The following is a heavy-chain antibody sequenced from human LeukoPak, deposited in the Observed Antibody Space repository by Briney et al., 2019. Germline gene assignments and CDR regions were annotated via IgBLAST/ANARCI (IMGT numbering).Heavy chain of an antibody. Sequence: SETLSLTCTVSGGSISSSSYYWGWIRQPPGKGLEWIGSLYYSGSTYYNPSLKSRVTISVDTSKNQFSLKLSSVTAADTAVYYCARDYYYYDSSGYSAWGQGTLVTVSS. CDR2: LYYSGST. D-gene: IGHD3-22*01. V-gene: IGHV4-39*02. J-gene: IGHJ4*02. CDR3: ARDYYYYDSSGYSA. CDR1: GGSISSSSYY.